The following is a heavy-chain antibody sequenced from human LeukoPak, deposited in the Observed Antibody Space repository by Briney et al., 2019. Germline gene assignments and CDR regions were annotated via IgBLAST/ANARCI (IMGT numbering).Heavy chain of an antibody. Sequence: ASVKVSCKASGYTFTGYYMHWVRQAPGQGLEWMGWINPNSGGTNYAQKFQGRVTMTRDTSISTAYMELSRLRSDDTAVYYCARDYCSSTSCFDAFDIWGQGTIITVSS. D-gene: IGHD2-2*01. CDR3: ARDYCSSTSCFDAFDI. CDR1: GYTFTGYY. CDR2: INPNSGGT. V-gene: IGHV1-2*02. J-gene: IGHJ3*02.